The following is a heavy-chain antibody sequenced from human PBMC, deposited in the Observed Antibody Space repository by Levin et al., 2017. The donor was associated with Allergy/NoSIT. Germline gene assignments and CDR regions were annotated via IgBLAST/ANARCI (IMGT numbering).Heavy chain of an antibody. CDR3: AVSTGWFGG. D-gene: IGHD6-19*01. CDR2: ISSDESST. J-gene: IGHJ4*02. V-gene: IGHV3-74*01. CDR1: GFTFSSYW. Sequence: GESLKISCAASGFTFSSYWMHWVRQAPGKGLVWVSRISSDESSTSYADSVKGRFTISRDNAKNTLYLQMNSLRAEDTAMYYCAVSTGWFGGWGQGTLVTVSS.